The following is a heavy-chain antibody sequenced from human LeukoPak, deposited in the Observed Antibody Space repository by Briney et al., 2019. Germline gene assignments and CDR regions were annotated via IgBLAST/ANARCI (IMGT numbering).Heavy chain of an antibody. CDR1: VYTLTELS. D-gene: IGHD2-2*01. J-gene: IGHJ4*02. Sequence: GASVKVSCKVSVYTLTELSMHWVGQAPGKGLEWMGGFDPVDGVTIYAQKFQGRVTMTEDTSTDTAYMELSSLRSEDTAVYYGARGPGCTSSSCPYYFDYWGQGILVTVSS. CDR3: ARGPGCTSSSCPYYFDY. V-gene: IGHV1-24*01. CDR2: FDPVDGVT.